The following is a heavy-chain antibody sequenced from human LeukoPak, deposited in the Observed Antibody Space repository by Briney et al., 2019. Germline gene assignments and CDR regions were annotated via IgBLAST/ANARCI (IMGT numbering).Heavy chain of an antibody. J-gene: IGHJ4*02. CDR1: GFTFSSYG. V-gene: IGHV3-30*18. CDR2: ISYDGSNK. Sequence: PGRSLRLSCAASGFTFSSYGMHWVRQAPGKGLEWVAVISYDGSNKYYADSVKGRFTISRDNSKNTLYLQMNSLRAEDTAVYYCSKTLVVVVAATTFDYWGQGTLVTVSS. D-gene: IGHD2-15*01. CDR3: SKTLVVVVAATTFDY.